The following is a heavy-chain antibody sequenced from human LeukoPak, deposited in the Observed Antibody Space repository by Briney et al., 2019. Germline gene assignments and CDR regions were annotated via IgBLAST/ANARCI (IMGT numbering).Heavy chain of an antibody. Sequence: PRASVKVSCKASGYTFTSYGISWVRQAPGQGLEWMGWISAYNGNTNYAQKLQGRVTVTTDTSTSTAYMELRSLRSDDTAVYYCARATMVRGVNWFDPWGQGTLVTVSS. D-gene: IGHD3-10*01. CDR2: ISAYNGNT. V-gene: IGHV1-18*01. J-gene: IGHJ5*02. CDR1: GYTFTSYG. CDR3: ARATMVRGVNWFDP.